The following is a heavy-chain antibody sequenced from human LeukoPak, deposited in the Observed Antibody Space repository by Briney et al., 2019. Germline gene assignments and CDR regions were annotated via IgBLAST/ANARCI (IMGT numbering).Heavy chain of an antibody. CDR3: AREDQWLEDY. CDR2: IYYSGVT. CDR1: GGSINSGSYD. Sequence: SSETLSLTRAVSGGSINSGSYDWGWIRQPPGKGLEWIAYIYYSGVTKYNPSLKSRVTISVDTSKNQFSLKLSSVTAADTAVYYCAREDQWLEDYWGQGTLVTVSS. V-gene: IGHV4-61*01. D-gene: IGHD5-12*01. J-gene: IGHJ4*02.